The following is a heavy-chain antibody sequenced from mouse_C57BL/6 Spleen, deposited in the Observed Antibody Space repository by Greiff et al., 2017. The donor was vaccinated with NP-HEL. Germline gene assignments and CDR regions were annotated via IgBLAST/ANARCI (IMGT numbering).Heavy chain of an antibody. CDR2: IHPNSGST. Sequence: QVQLQQPGAELVKPGASVKLSCKASGYTFTSYWMHWVKQRPGQGLEWIGMIHPNSGSTNYNEKFKSKATLTVDKSYSTAYVQLSSLTSEDSAVYYCARSLTVVDYGGPGTTLTVSS. D-gene: IGHD1-1*01. V-gene: IGHV1-64*01. J-gene: IGHJ2*01. CDR3: ARSLTVVDY. CDR1: GYTFTSYW.